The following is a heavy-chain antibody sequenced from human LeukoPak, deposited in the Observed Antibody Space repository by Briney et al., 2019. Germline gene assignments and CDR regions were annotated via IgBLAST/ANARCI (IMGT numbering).Heavy chain of an antibody. J-gene: IGHJ4*02. CDR1: GYTFTGYD. V-gene: IGHV1-8*01. CDR2: MNPNSGNT. Sequence: GASVKVSCKASGYTFTGYDINWVRQATGQGLEWMGWMNPNSGNTGYAQKFQGRVTMTRNTSISTAYMELSSLRSEDTAVYYCARRSSSWTKFPFDYWGQGTLVTVSS. CDR3: ARRSSSWTKFPFDY. D-gene: IGHD6-13*01.